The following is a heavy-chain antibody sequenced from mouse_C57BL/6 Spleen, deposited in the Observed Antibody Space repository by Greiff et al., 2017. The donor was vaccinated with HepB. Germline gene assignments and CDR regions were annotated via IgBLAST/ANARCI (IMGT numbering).Heavy chain of an antibody. D-gene: IGHD1-1*01. CDR2: INPSNGGT. V-gene: IGHV1-53*01. J-gene: IGHJ2*01. Sequence: QVQLKQPGTELVKPGASVKLSCKASGYTFTSYWMHWVKQRPGQGLEWIGNINPSNGGTNYNEKFKSKATLTVDKSSSTAYMQLSSLTSEDSAVYYCARGVTTVDYFDYWGQGTTLTVSS. CDR3: ARGVTTVDYFDY. CDR1: GYTFTSYW.